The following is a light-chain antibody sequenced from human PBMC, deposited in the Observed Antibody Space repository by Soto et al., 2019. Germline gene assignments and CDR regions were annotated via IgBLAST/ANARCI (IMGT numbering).Light chain of an antibody. CDR1: LTVATN. CDR2: DAS. V-gene: IGKV3-15*01. CDR3: QQYNNWPPPCT. J-gene: IGKJ1*01. Sequence: EIVMTQSPVTLSMSPGETATLSCRASLTVATNVAWYQQTPGQAPRLLLYDASARATGIPDRFSGSGFGTEFTLTITSLQSEDFALYYCQQYNNWPPPCTFGQGTKVDIK.